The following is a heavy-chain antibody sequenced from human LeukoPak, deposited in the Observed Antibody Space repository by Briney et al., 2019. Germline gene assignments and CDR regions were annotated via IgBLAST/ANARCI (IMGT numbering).Heavy chain of an antibody. V-gene: IGHV3-48*03. CDR1: GFTFSSYE. Sequence: GGSLRLSCAASGFTFSSYEMNWVRQAPGKGLEWVSYISSSGSTIYYADSVKGRFTISRDSAKNTLYLQMNSLRAEDTAVYYCARGDRILTYYYDSSGYPRWDYWGQGTLVTVSS. CDR3: ARGDRILTYYYDSSGYPRWDY. CDR2: ISSSGSTI. J-gene: IGHJ4*02. D-gene: IGHD3-22*01.